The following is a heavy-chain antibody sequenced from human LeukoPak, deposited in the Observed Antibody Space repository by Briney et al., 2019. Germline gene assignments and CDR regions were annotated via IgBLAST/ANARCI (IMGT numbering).Heavy chain of an antibody. CDR3: ARELGINAFDV. Sequence: ASVKVSCKASGYTLTEKHLYWVRQAPGQGLEWMGWIDPKSGGTIFAQNFQGRLTMTRDTSINTAYMELSRLTSDDTTVYYCARELGINAFDVWGQGPMVTVSS. J-gene: IGHJ3*01. CDR1: GYTLTEKH. V-gene: IGHV1-2*02. D-gene: IGHD7-27*01. CDR2: IDPKSGGT.